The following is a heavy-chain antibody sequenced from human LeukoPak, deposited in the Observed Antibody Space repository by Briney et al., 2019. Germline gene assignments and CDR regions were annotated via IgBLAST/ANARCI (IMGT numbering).Heavy chain of an antibody. CDR2: MNPNNSDI. CDR1: GYTFTSYH. CDR3: VRVPPGTTIYAY. J-gene: IGHJ4*02. Sequence: GASVKVSCKASGYTFTSYHINWVRQATGQGLEWVGWMNPNNSDIGYAQKFQGRVTMTRNTSIGTAYMELSSLRSEDTAIYYCVRVPPGTTIYAYWGQGTLVTVFS. V-gene: IGHV1-8*01. D-gene: IGHD1-14*01.